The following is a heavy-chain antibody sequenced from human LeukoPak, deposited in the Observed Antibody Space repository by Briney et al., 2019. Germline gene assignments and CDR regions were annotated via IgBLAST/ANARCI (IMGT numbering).Heavy chain of an antibody. J-gene: IGHJ5*02. CDR1: GFTFSSYS. Sequence: GGSLRLSCAASGFTFSSYSMNWVRQAPGKGLEWVSSISSSSSYIYYADSVKGRFTISRDNAKNSLYLQMNSLRAEDTAVYYCARDHGSLAAAGFLDNWFDPWGQGTLVIVSS. CDR3: ARDHGSLAAAGFLDNWFDP. CDR2: ISSSSSYI. D-gene: IGHD6-13*01. V-gene: IGHV3-21*01.